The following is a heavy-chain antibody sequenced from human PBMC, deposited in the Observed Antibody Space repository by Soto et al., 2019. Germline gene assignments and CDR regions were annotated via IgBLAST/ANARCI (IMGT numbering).Heavy chain of an antibody. CDR2: VSGHDGST. V-gene: IGHV3-23*01. J-gene: IGHJ4*02. CDR3: AKDHPGQGDYGDSALRTY. CDR1: GFTFGSYS. D-gene: IGHD4-17*01. Sequence: EVQLLESGGGLVQPGGSLRLSCAASGFTFGSYSMTWVRQAPGKGLEWVSSVSGHDGSTHYADSMKGRFTISRDTSKNMLLLQMNSLRAEDTAVYYCAKDHPGQGDYGDSALRTYWGQGTLVTVSS.